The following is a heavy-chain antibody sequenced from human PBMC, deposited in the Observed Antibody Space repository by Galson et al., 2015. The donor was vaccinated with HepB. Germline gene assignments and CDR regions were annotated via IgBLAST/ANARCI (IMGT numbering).Heavy chain of an antibody. J-gene: IGHJ4*02. CDR2: ISAYNGNT. CDR1: GYTFTSYG. V-gene: IGHV1-18*04. D-gene: IGHD3-16*02. CDR3: ARDRQRGGYYVWGSYRLALDY. Sequence: SVKVSCKASGYTFTSYGISWVRQAPGQGLEWMGWISAYNGNTNYAQKLQGRVTMTTDTSTSTAYMELRSLRSDDTAVYYCARDRQRGGYYVWGSYRLALDYWGQGTLVTVSS.